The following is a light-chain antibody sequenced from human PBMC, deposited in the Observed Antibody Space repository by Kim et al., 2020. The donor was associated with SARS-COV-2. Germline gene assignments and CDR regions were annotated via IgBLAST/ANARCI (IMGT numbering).Light chain of an antibody. CDR2: DAS. CDR3: QQRYNWPPT. CDR1: QTVYTY. J-gene: IGKJ4*01. V-gene: IGKV3-11*01. Sequence: SSPGERATLSCKASQTVYTYLAWYQHKPGQAPRLLIHDASNRATGIPPRFSGSGSGTDFTLTVTSLEPEDFAIYYCQQRYNWPPTFGGGTKVDIK.